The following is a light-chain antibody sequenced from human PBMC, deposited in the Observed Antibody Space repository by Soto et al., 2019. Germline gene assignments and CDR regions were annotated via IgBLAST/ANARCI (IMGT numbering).Light chain of an antibody. J-gene: IGLJ3*02. CDR3: AAWDDSLSGWV. Sequence: QSVLTQPPSVSGAPGQRVTISCTGSSSNIGAGFDVHWYHQIAGTAPKLLIYSNNQRPSGVPDRFSGSKSGTSASLAISGLRSEDEADYYCAAWDDSLSGWVFGGGTKLTVL. CDR2: SNN. V-gene: IGLV1-47*02. CDR1: SSNIGAGFD.